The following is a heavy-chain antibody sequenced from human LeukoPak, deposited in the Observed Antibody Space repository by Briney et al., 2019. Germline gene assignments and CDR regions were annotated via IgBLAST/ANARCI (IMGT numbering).Heavy chain of an antibody. CDR1: GYTFTSYY. Sequence: GSVKVSCKASGYTFTSYYMHWVRQAPGQGLEWVGIINPSCGSTSYARKFQGRVTLPRHTATSTVYMELSSLRSADTAVYYCARDYPYYDILTGTAHHFDYWGQGTLVTVSS. V-gene: IGHV1-46*01. D-gene: IGHD3-9*01. J-gene: IGHJ4*02. CDR2: INPSCGST. CDR3: ARDYPYYDILTGTAHHFDY.